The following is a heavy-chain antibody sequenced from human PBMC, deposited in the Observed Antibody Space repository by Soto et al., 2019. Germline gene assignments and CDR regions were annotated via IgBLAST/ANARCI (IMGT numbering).Heavy chain of an antibody. J-gene: IGHJ4*02. CDR3: ARAWVVVTAPDY. D-gene: IGHD2-21*02. CDR2: INAGNGNT. CDR1: GYSYTSYA. Sequence: QVQLVQFGAEEKKPGASVKVSCKASGYSYTSYAMHWVRQAHGQRLEWMGWINAGNGNTKYSQKFQGRVTITRDASASAAYLELSSLRSEDTAVYYCARAWVVVTAPDYWGQGTLVTVSS. V-gene: IGHV1-3*05.